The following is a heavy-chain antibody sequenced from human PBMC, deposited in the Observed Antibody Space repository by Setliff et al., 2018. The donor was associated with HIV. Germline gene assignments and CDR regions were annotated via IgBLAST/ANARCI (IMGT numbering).Heavy chain of an antibody. CDR3: ARETYYYDNPQYYYYYMDV. CDR2: IYTSGST. D-gene: IGHD3-22*01. J-gene: IGHJ6*03. CDR1: GGSISSGSYY. Sequence: PSETLSLTCTVSGGSISSGSYYWSWIRQPAGKGLEWIGRIYTSGSTNYNPSRKSRVTISVDTPKNQFSLKLRSVTAADTAVYYCARETYYYDNPQYYYYYMDVWGKGTTVTVSS. V-gene: IGHV4-61*02.